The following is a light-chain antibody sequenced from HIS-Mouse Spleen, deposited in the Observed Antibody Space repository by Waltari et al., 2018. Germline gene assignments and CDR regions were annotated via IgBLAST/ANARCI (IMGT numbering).Light chain of an antibody. J-gene: IGLJ2*01. CDR2: EGS. CDR1: SSDVGSYNL. CDR3: CSYAGSSTLDVV. Sequence: QSALTQPASVSGSPGQSITISCTGTSSDVGSYNLVSWYQQHTGKAPKLMIYEGSKRASGVSNRFSGSKSVNTASLTISGLQAEDEADYYCCSYAGSSTLDVVFGGGTKLTVL. V-gene: IGLV2-23*03.